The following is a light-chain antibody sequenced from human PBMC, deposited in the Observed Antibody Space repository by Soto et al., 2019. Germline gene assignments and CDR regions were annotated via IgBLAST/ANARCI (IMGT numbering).Light chain of an antibody. V-gene: IGKV1-5*01. Sequence: DIQMTQSPSTLSASVGDRITITCRASQSVSRRLAWFQQKPGKAPKLLIYDASSLESGVPSRFSGRGSGTKFTLTISSLHPDDCATYYCHTYNSYSLHTFGQGTKLEIK. CDR1: QSVSRR. J-gene: IGKJ2*01. CDR2: DAS. CDR3: HTYNSYSLHT.